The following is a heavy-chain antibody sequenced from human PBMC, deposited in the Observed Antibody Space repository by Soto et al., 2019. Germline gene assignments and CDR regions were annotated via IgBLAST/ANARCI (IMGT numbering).Heavy chain of an antibody. J-gene: IGHJ4*02. CDR2: SRDKPQGYST. D-gene: IGHD3-22*01. V-gene: IGHV3-72*01. CDR1: GFTFSDHY. CDR3: VRATYFSDSSGYTRCLDY. Sequence: EVQLVESGGGLVQPGGSLRLSCAGSGFTFSDHYIDWVRQAPGKGLEWVGRSRDKPQGYSTAYAASVKGRFTTSRDESKNSAYLQMNSLKTEDTAVYYCVRATYFSDSSGYTRCLDYWGQGTLVTVSS.